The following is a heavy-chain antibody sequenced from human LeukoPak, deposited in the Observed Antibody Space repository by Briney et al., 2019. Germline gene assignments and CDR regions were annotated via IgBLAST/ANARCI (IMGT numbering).Heavy chain of an antibody. D-gene: IGHD3-22*01. CDR2: INPNSGGT. V-gene: IGHV1-2*02. CDR3: ARFTYYYDSSGFNWFDP. Sequence: ASVKVSCKASGYTFTGYYMHWVRQAPGQGLEWMGWINPNSGGTNYAQKFQGRVTMTRNTSISTAYMELSRLRSDDTAVYYCARFTYYYDSSGFNWFDPWGQGTLVTVSS. CDR1: GYTFTGYY. J-gene: IGHJ5*02.